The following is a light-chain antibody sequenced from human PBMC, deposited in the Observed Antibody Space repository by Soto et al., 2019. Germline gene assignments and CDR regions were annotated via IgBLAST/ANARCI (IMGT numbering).Light chain of an antibody. J-gene: IGLJ1*01. CDR3: QSYDGTLSGSYV. V-gene: IGLV1-40*01. CDR2: GDN. Sequence: QSVLTQPPSVSGAPGQRVAISCTGSSSNIGAEYDVHWYQQLPGTAPKRLIYGDNNRPSGVPDRFSGSKSGTSASLAITGLQPEDEADYYCQSYDGTLSGSYVFGIGTKVTVL. CDR1: SSNIGAEYD.